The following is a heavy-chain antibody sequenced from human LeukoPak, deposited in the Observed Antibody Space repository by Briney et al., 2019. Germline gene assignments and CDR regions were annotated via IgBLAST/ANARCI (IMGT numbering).Heavy chain of an antibody. V-gene: IGHV3-23*01. Sequence: GGSLRPSCAASGFTFSSYAMSWVRQAPGKGLEWVSAISSSGGSTYYADSVKGRFTISRDNSKNTLYLQMNSLRAEDTAVYYCAKGTLDIVVVPAAPKVYYFDYWGQGTLVTVSS. D-gene: IGHD2-2*01. J-gene: IGHJ4*02. CDR1: GFTFSSYA. CDR2: ISSSGGST. CDR3: AKGTLDIVVVPAAPKVYYFDY.